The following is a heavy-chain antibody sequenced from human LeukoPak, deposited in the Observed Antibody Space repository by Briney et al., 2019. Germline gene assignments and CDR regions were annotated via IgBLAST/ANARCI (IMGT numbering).Heavy chain of an antibody. V-gene: IGHV3-53*01. CDR1: GFTVSSNY. D-gene: IGHD6-19*01. J-gene: IGHJ4*02. Sequence: GGSLRLSCAASGFTVSSNYMSWVRQAPGKGLEWVSVIYSGGSTYYADSVKGRFTISRDNSKNTLYLQTNSLRAEDTAVYYCARDRSIAGAGTDLWVQGTLVTVSS. CDR3: ARDRSIAGAGTDL. CDR2: IYSGGST.